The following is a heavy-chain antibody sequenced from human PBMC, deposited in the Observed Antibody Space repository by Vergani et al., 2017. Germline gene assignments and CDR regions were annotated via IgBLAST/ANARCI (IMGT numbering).Heavy chain of an antibody. Sequence: QVKLQESGPGLLKPSQTLSLTCTVSGESIRSGSHYWSWIRQPAGKGPDWIGHIHTGGSTDLNPSFKSRVSISVDTSKRQFSLKLNSVTVADTAVYYCARSRPYCTSGSCPAIWGQGTLVTVSS. CDR2: IHTGGST. D-gene: IGHD2-15*01. CDR3: ARSRPYCTSGSCPAI. V-gene: IGHV4-61*02. J-gene: IGHJ4*02. CDR1: GESIRSGSHY.